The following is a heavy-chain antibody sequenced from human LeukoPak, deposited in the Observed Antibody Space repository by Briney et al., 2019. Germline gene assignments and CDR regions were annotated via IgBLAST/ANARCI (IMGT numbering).Heavy chain of an antibody. Sequence: GGSLRLSCAASGFTFSDYEMNWVRQAPGRGLEWVSYISGSGSTIYHADSVKGRFTISRDNAKNSLYLQMNSLRLEDTAVYCCASTVANTHNWGQGTLVTVSS. D-gene: IGHD3-16*01. CDR2: ISGSGSTI. J-gene: IGHJ4*02. CDR3: ASTVANTHN. V-gene: IGHV3-48*03. CDR1: GFTFSDYE.